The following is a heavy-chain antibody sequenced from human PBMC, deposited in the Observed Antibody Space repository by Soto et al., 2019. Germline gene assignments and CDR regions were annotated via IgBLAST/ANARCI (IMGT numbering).Heavy chain of an antibody. D-gene: IGHD2-2*01. CDR3: ARVGAPYQLHPSYYYYYMDV. CDR1: GYTFTSYG. Sequence: QVQLVQSGAEVKKPGASVKVSCKASGYTFTSYGISWVRQAPGQGLEWMGWISAYNGNTNYAQKLQGRVTMTTATSTSPDYMELRRLRSDDTAVYYCARVGAPYQLHPSYYYYYMDVWGKGTTVTVS. J-gene: IGHJ6*03. V-gene: IGHV1-18*01. CDR2: ISAYNGNT.